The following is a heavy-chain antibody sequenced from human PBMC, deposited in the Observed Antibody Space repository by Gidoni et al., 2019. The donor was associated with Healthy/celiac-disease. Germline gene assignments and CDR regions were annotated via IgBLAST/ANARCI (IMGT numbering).Heavy chain of an antibody. CDR2: MSWNSGSI. D-gene: IGHD2-21*02. CDR3: AKDWKRWLLEGYYFDY. Sequence: EVQLLESGGGLVKPGRSLRLSCAASGFTLDASAMHWVRHAPGKGLEWVSVMSWNSGSIGYADSVKGRFTIARDNAKNSLYLQMNSLRAEDTALYYFAKDWKRWLLEGYYFDYWGQGTLVTVSS. J-gene: IGHJ4*02. CDR1: GFTLDASA. V-gene: IGHV3-9*01.